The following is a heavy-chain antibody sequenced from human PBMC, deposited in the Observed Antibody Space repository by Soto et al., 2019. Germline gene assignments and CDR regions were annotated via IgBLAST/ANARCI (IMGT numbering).Heavy chain of an antibody. CDR2: ISAYNGNT. Sequence: QVQLVQSGAEVKKPGASVKVSCKASGYTFTSYGISWVRQAPGQVLEWMGWISAYNGNTNDAQKLQGRVTMTTDTSTSTDYMELSSLRSDDTDVYYCESGAREAAASPYYYYGMDVWGQGTTVTDSS. CDR3: ESGAREAAASPYYYYGMDV. V-gene: IGHV1-18*01. D-gene: IGHD6-13*01. J-gene: IGHJ6*02. CDR1: GYTFTSYG.